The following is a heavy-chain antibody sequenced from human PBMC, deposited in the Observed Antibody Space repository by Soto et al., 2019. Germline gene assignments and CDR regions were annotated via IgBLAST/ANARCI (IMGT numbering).Heavy chain of an antibody. CDR3: ARDKSPYSSGWHNRHFDY. D-gene: IGHD6-19*01. CDR2: ISYDGSNR. Sequence: QVQLVESGGGVVQPGRSLRLSCAASGFTFSSYAMHWVRQAPGKGLEWVAVISYDGSNRYSADSVKGRFTIPRDNSKNTLNLQMNSLRAEDTAVYYCARDKSPYSSGWHNRHFDYRGQGTLVTVSS. J-gene: IGHJ4*02. V-gene: IGHV3-30-3*01. CDR1: GFTFSSYA.